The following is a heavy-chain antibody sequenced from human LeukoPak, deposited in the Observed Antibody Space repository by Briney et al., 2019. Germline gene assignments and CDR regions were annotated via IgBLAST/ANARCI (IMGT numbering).Heavy chain of an antibody. CDR2: INSYKGDT. V-gene: IGHV1-18*01. J-gene: IGHJ4*02. CDR1: GYPFTTYG. D-gene: IGHD3-22*01. CDR3: ARGENDYYDSSGYSDNFDY. Sequence: ASVKVSCKTSGYPFTTYGVAWVRQAPGQGLEWMGWINSYKGDTQYSQKFQGRFALTSDTSTNTVHMELWSLRSEDTAVYYCARGENDYYDSSGYSDNFDYWGQGTLVTVSS.